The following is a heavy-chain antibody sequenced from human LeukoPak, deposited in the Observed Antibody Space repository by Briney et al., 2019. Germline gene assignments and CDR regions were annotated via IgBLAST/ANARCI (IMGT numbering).Heavy chain of an antibody. V-gene: IGHV1-18*01. CDR3: ARSGTAYCNGGSCYGSKFDP. J-gene: IGHJ5*02. D-gene: IGHD2-15*01. CDR1: GYTFTSYG. CDR2: ISPYNGNT. Sequence: VASVKVSCKASGYTFTSYGITWVRQAPGHGLEWMGWISPYNGNTNYAQNLQGRVTMTTDTSTSTAHMELRSLQSDDTAVYYCARSGTAYCNGGSCYGSKFDPWGQGTLVTVSS.